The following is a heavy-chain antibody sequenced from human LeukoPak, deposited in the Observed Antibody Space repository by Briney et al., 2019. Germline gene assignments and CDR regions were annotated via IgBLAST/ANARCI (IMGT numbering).Heavy chain of an antibody. D-gene: IGHD6-19*01. Sequence: GGSLRLSCAASGFTFSSYSMNWVRQAPGKGLEWASSISSSSSYIYYADAVKGRFTISRDNAKNSLYLQMNSLRAEDTAVYYCARDRVAGDYFDYWGQGTLFTVSS. CDR2: ISSSSSYI. J-gene: IGHJ4*02. CDR1: GFTFSSYS. CDR3: ARDRVAGDYFDY. V-gene: IGHV3-21*01.